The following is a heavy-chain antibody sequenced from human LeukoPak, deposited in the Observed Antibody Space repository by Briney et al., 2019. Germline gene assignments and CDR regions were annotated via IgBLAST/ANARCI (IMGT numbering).Heavy chain of an antibody. V-gene: IGHV1-2*02. CDR1: GGTFSSYA. J-gene: IGHJ6*03. D-gene: IGHD5-18*01. Sequence: ASVKVSCKASGGTFSSYAISWVRQAPGQGLEWMGWINPNSGGTNYAQKFQGRVTMTRDTSISTAYMELSRLRSDDTAVYYCARGMYSYGYLSYYYYYMDVWGKGTTVTISS. CDR2: INPNSGGT. CDR3: ARGMYSYGYLSYYYYYMDV.